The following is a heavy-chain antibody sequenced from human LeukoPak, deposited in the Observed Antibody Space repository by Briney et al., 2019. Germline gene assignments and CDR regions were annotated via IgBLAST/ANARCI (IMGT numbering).Heavy chain of an antibody. Sequence: SETLSLTCTVSGDSISSYYWTWIRQPPGKGLEWIGYIYYSGSTNYNPSLKSRVTISVDTSKNQFSLKLSSVTAADTAVYYCARHAYYYDSSGYYDYWGQGTLVTVPS. D-gene: IGHD3-22*01. CDR1: GDSISSYY. V-gene: IGHV4-59*08. CDR3: ARHAYYYDSSGYYDY. J-gene: IGHJ4*02. CDR2: IYYSGST.